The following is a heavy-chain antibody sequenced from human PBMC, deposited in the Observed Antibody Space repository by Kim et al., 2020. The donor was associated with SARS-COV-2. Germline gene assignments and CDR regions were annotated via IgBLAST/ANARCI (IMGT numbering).Heavy chain of an antibody. V-gene: IGHV3-11*01. CDR3: AREGLWFGENNRPYYYYGMDV. D-gene: IGHD3-10*01. Sequence: GGSLRLSCAASGFTFSDYYMSWIRQAPGKGLEWVSYISSSGSTIYYADSVKGRFTISRDNAKNSLYLQMNSLRAEDTAVYYCAREGLWFGENNRPYYYYGMDVWGQGTTVTVSS. J-gene: IGHJ6*02. CDR2: ISSSGSTI. CDR1: GFTFSDYY.